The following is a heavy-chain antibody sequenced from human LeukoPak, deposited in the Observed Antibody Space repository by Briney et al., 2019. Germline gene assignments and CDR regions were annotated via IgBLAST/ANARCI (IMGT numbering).Heavy chain of an antibody. CDR1: GFTFSSYW. D-gene: IGHD2-2*01. CDR3: GRGPGAFDI. CDR2: VNNDGSST. J-gene: IGHJ3*02. Sequence: GGSLRLSCAASGFTFSSYWMHWVRQAPGKGLVWVSRVNNDGSSTTNAGSVKGRFTISRDNAKNTLFLQMNSLRAEDTAVYYCGRGPGAFDIWGQGTMVTVSS. V-gene: IGHV3-74*01.